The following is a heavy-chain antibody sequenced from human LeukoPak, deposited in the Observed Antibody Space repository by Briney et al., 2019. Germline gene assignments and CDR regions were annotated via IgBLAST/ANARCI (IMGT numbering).Heavy chain of an antibody. D-gene: IGHD2-15*01. Sequence: GGSLRLSCAASGFTVSSNYMSWVRQAPGKGLEWVSVIYSGGSTYYADSVKGRFTISRDNSKNTLYLQMNSLRAEDTAVYYCARDYCSGGSCYSKGYWGQGTLVTVSS. CDR3: ARDYCSGGSCYSKGY. V-gene: IGHV3-66*01. J-gene: IGHJ4*02. CDR2: IYSGGST. CDR1: GFTVSSNY.